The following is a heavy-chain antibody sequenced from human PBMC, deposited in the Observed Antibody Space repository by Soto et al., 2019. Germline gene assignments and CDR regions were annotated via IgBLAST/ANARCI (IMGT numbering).Heavy chain of an antibody. J-gene: IGHJ6*02. D-gene: IGHD6-19*01. Sequence: ASVKVSCKASGGTFSSYAISWVRHAPGQGLEWMGGIIPIFGTANYAQKLQGRVTITADESTSKAYMELSSLRSEDTAVYYCAREPSIAVADRGMDVWGQGTTVTVSS. CDR1: GGTFSSYA. CDR3: AREPSIAVADRGMDV. V-gene: IGHV1-69*13. CDR2: IIPIFGTA.